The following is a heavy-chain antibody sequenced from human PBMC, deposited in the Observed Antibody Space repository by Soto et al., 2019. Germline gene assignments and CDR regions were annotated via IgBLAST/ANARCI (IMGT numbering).Heavy chain of an antibody. Sequence: GGSLRLSCAASGFTFSSYGMHWVRQAPGKGLEWVAVIWYDGSNKYYADSVKGRFTISRDDSKNTLYLQMNSLRVEDTAVYYCARGNYHGSGSLDYWGQGMLVTVSS. CDR3: ARGNYHGSGSLDY. J-gene: IGHJ4*02. CDR1: GFTFSSYG. V-gene: IGHV3-33*01. CDR2: IWYDGSNK. D-gene: IGHD3-10*01.